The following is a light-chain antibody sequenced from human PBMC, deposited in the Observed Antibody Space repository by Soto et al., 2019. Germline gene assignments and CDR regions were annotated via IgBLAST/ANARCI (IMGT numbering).Light chain of an antibody. CDR1: SSNIGAGYG. V-gene: IGLV1-40*01. CDR3: QSYDSSLSGSRV. CDR2: GNS. J-gene: IGLJ1*01. Sequence: QSVLTQPPSVSGAPGQRVTISCTGSSSNIGAGYGVHWYQQLPGTAPKLLIYGNSNRPSGVPDRFSGSKSGTSASLAITGLQAEYEADYYCQSYDSSLSGSRVFGTGTKVTVL.